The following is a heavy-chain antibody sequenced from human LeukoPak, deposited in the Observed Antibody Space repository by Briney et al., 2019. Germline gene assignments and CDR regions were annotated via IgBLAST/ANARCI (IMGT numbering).Heavy chain of an antibody. Sequence: GGPLSLSLAAPEFSLRDYEMNWVGKAPGKGLEWVSYITKTSNERYYADSVKGRFTISRDNPKNSLYLLMNSLGVEDTAVYYCAREGSVDDFDYWGQGIQVTVSS. CDR3: AREGSVDDFDY. V-gene: IGHV3-48*03. CDR1: EFSLRDYE. J-gene: IGHJ4*02. D-gene: IGHD6-19*01. CDR2: ITKTSNER.